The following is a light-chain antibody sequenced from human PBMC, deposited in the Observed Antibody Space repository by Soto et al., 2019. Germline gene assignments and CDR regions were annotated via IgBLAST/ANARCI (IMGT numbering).Light chain of an antibody. Sequence: QSALTQPRSVSGSPGQSVTISCTGTTGDVGTYNFVSWYQLHSGKAPKLMIYDASKRPSGVPDRFSASKSGNTASLTISGLQAEDEADYYCCSYAGSFTWVFGGGTKLTVL. V-gene: IGLV2-11*01. CDR3: CSYAGSFTWV. J-gene: IGLJ3*02. CDR1: TGDVGTYNF. CDR2: DAS.